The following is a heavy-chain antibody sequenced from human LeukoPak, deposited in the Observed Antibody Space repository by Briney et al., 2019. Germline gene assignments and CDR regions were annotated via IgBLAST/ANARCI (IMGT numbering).Heavy chain of an antibody. CDR1: GFTFSNYA. CDR2: ISGSDGTT. J-gene: IGHJ4*02. Sequence: GGSLRPSCAASGFTFSNYAMSWVRQAPGKGLEWVSVISGSDGTTYYADSVKGRFTISRDNSKNTLSLQMNSLRAEDTAVYYCATTNYADYTFEYWGQGTLVTVSS. CDR3: ATTNYADYTFEY. V-gene: IGHV3-23*01. D-gene: IGHD4-17*01.